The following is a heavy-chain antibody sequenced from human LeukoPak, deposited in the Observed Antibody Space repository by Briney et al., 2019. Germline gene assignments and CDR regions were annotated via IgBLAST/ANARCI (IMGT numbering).Heavy chain of an antibody. Sequence: SETLSLTCTVSGGSISSYYWSWIRQPPGKGLEWIGYIYHSGSTYYNPSLKSRVTISVDRSKNQFSLKLSSVTAADTAVYYCARVVSAFDIWGQGTMVTVSP. D-gene: IGHD2-2*01. CDR2: IYHSGST. V-gene: IGHV4-59*12. CDR1: GGSISSYY. CDR3: ARVVSAFDI. J-gene: IGHJ3*02.